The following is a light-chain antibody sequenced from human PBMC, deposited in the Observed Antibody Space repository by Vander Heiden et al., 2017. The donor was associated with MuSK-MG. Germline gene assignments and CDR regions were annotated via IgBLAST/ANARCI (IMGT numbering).Light chain of an antibody. CDR2: YDS. J-gene: IGLJ2*01. V-gene: IGLV3-21*04. Sequence: SYVSTQPHSVSVAPGKTARISCGGNNLGRKSGHWSQQKPGQAPVLVIYYDSDRPSGMPERFSGSNSGNTATLIISRVEAGDEADYYCQVWDSSSDHHVVFGGGTKLTVL. CDR1: NLGRKS. CDR3: QVWDSSSDHHVV.